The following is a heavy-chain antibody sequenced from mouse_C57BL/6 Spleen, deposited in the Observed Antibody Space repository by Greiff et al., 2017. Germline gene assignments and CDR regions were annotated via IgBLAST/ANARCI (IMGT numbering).Heavy chain of an antibody. V-gene: IGHV5-6*01. CDR3: ARQPAQEAFDY. D-gene: IGHD3-2*02. J-gene: IGHJ2*01. Sequence: EVKLVESGGDLVKPGGSLKLSCAASGFTFSSYGMSWVRQTPDKRLEWVATISSGGSYTYYPDSVKGRFTISRDNAKNTLYLQMSSLKSEDTAMYYCARQPAQEAFDYWGQGTTLTVSS. CDR2: ISSGGSYT. CDR1: GFTFSSYG.